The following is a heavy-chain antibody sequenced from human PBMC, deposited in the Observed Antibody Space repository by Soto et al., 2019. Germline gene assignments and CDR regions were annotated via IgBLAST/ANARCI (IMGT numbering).Heavy chain of an antibody. CDR2: IWYDGSNK. CDR1: GFTFSSYG. Sequence: PGGSLRLSCAASGFTFSSYGMHWVRQAPGKGLEWVAVIWYDGSNKYYADSVKGRFTISRDNSKNTLYLQVNSLRAEDTAVYYCATYLADYWYFDLWGRGTLVTVSS. D-gene: IGHD6-13*01. J-gene: IGHJ2*01. CDR3: ATYLADYWYFDL. V-gene: IGHV3-33*01.